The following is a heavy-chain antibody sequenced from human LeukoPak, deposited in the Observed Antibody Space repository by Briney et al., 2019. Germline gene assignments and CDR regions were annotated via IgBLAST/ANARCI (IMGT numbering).Heavy chain of an antibody. CDR3: ARGRGGDLDY. Sequence: SETLSLTCTVSGGSISSYYWSWIRQPPGKGLEWIGYIYCSGSTNYNPSLKSRVTISVDTSKNQFSLKLSSVTAADTAVYYCARGRGGDLDYWGQGTLVTVSS. CDR1: GGSISSYY. D-gene: IGHD2-21*02. J-gene: IGHJ4*02. CDR2: IYCSGST. V-gene: IGHV4-59*01.